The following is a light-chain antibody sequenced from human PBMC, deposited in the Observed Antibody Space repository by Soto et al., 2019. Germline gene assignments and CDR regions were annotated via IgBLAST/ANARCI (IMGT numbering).Light chain of an antibody. Sequence: DIVMTESPDSLAVSLGERATINCKSSQSVLYTSMNKNYLAWYQQKPGQPPKLLIYWASTRESGVPDRFSGSGSGTDFTLTISSMQAEDVAVYYCQQSYSTPFTFGPGTKVDI. CDR2: WAS. CDR3: QQSYSTPFT. J-gene: IGKJ3*01. V-gene: IGKV4-1*01. CDR1: QSVLYTSMNKNY.